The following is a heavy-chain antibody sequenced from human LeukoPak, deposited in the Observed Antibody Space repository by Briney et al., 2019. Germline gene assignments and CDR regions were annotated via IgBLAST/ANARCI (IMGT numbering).Heavy chain of an antibody. J-gene: IGHJ4*02. Sequence: QAPGKGLEWVAVVWYDGSYKYFADSVKGRFTISRDNSKNTLYLQMNSLRAEDTAVYYCAYGITGQFDYWGQGTLVTVSS. D-gene: IGHD1-20*01. CDR2: VWYDGSYK. CDR3: AYGITGQFDY. V-gene: IGHV3-33*01.